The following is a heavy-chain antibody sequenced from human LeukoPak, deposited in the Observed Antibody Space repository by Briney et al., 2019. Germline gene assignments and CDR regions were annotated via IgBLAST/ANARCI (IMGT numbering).Heavy chain of an antibody. J-gene: IGHJ5*02. CDR1: GGSISSYY. Sequence: NPSETLSLTCTVSGGSISSYYWSWIRQPAGKGLEWIGRIYTSGSTNYNPSLKSRATISVDTSENQFSLKLSSVTAADTAVYYCARQGGEYCSSTSCYEKDWFDPWGQGTLVTVSS. CDR3: ARQGGEYCSSTSCYEKDWFDP. D-gene: IGHD2-2*01. V-gene: IGHV4-4*07. CDR2: IYTSGST.